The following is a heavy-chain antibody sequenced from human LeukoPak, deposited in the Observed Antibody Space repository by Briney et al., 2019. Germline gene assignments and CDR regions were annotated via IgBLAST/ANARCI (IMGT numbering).Heavy chain of an antibody. J-gene: IGHJ4*02. CDR3: ASSPSGYWWNFDC. CDR2: IHFSGST. V-gene: IGHV4-39*01. D-gene: IGHD3-22*01. Sequence: PSETLSLTCTVSGGSISSNYFWGWIRQPPGEGLEWIASIHFSGSTYYNPSIKSRVTISVDTTKNQFSLKLTSVTAADTAVYYCASSPSGYWWNFDCWGQGTLVTVSS. CDR1: GGSISSNYF.